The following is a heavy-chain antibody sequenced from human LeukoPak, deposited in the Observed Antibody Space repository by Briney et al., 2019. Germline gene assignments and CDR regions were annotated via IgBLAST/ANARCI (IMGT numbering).Heavy chain of an antibody. Sequence: GGSLRLSCAASGFTFSSYAMSCVRQAPGKGLEWVSAISGNGGSTYYADSVKGRFTISRDISKNTLYLQMNSLRAEDTAVYYCAKPPPSSYYYYYGMDVWGQGTTVTVSS. CDR2: ISGNGGST. V-gene: IGHV3-23*01. CDR1: GFTFSSYA. J-gene: IGHJ6*02. CDR3: AKPPPSSYYYYYGMDV. D-gene: IGHD6-13*01.